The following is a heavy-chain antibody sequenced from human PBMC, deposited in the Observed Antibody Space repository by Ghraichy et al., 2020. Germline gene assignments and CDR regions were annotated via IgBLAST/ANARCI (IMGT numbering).Heavy chain of an antibody. Sequence: GESLNISCKGSGYSFTSYWIGWVRQMPGKGLEWMGIIYPGDSDTRYSPSFQGQVTISADKSISTAYLQWSSLKASDTAMYYCARQALTGDWYFDLWGRGTLVTVSS. CDR3: ARQALTGDWYFDL. J-gene: IGHJ2*01. CDR2: IYPGDSDT. V-gene: IGHV5-51*01. D-gene: IGHD7-27*01. CDR1: GYSFTSYW.